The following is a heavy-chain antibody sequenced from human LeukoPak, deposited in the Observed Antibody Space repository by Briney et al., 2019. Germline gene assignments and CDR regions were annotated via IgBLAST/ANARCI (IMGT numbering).Heavy chain of an antibody. CDR3: VRDLGVVIYDY. CDR2: ISSSGSYI. Sequence: PGGSLRLSCAGSGFIFNNYAMHWVRQPPGKGLEWVSSISSSGSYIYYADSMKGRFTISRDNAKNSLYLQMNSLRAEDTAVYYCVRDLGVVIYDYWGQGTLVTVSS. D-gene: IGHD3-3*01. V-gene: IGHV3-21*01. J-gene: IGHJ4*02. CDR1: GFIFNNYA.